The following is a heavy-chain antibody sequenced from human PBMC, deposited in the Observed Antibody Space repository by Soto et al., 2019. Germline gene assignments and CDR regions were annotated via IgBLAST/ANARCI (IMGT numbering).Heavy chain of an antibody. CDR3: TIVRVADSALDH. D-gene: IGHD3-10*02. J-gene: IGHJ4*02. CDR1: GFSFSSYA. V-gene: IGHV3-23*01. CDR2: VSASGSIT. Sequence: EVQLLESGGGLVQPGESLRLSCAVSGFSFSSYAMSWVRQTPGKGLEWVSTVSASGSITHSADSVKGRFTISRDNSKNTLFLHMSNLRAEDTAMYYCTIVRVADSALDHWGQGTLVTVSS.